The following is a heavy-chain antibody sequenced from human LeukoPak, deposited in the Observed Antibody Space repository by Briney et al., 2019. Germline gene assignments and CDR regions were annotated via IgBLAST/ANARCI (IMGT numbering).Heavy chain of an antibody. CDR2: IIPIFGTA. D-gene: IGHD2-15*01. J-gene: IGHJ5*02. CDR1: GGTFSSYA. V-gene: IGHV1-69*05. CDR3: ARAPTCSGGSCYSIPPFDP. Sequence: SVKVSCKASGGTFSSYAISWVRQAPGQGLEWMGGIIPIFGTANYAQKFQGRVTLTRDMSTSTDYLELSSLRSEDTAVYYCARAPTCSGGSCYSIPPFDPWGQGTLVTVSS.